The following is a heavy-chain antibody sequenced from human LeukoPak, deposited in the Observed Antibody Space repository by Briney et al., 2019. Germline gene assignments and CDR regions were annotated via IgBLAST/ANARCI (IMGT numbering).Heavy chain of an antibody. D-gene: IGHD5-18*01. CDR3: ARDEGDTDYFDY. V-gene: IGHV1-46*01. Sequence: ASVKASCKASGYTFTSYYMHWVRQAPGQGLEWMGIINPSGGSTSYAQKFQGRVTMTRDTSTSAVYMELSSLRSEDTAVYYCARDEGDTDYFDYWGQGTLVTVSS. J-gene: IGHJ4*02. CDR2: INPSGGST. CDR1: GYTFTSYY.